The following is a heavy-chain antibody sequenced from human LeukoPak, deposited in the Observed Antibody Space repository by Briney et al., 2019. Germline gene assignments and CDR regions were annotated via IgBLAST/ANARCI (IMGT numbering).Heavy chain of an antibody. CDR3: ARERRWAAAGIPNYYMDV. D-gene: IGHD6-13*01. CDR2: INHSGST. CDR1: GFTFSGYS. J-gene: IGHJ6*03. V-gene: IGHV4-34*01. Sequence: GSLRLSCTASGFTFSGYSMNWVRQPPGKGLEWIGEINHSGSTNYNPSLKSRVTISVDTSKNQFSLKLSSVTAADTAVYYCARERRWAAAGIPNYYMDVWGKGTTVTVSS.